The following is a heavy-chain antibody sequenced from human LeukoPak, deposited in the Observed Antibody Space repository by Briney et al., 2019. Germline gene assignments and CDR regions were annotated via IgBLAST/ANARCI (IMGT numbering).Heavy chain of an antibody. CDR2: IKQDGSEK. CDR1: GFTFSSYW. D-gene: IGHD2-21*01. Sequence: GGSLRLSCTSSGFTFSSYWMSWVRQAPGKGLEWVANIKQDGSEKDYVDSVKGRFTISRDNAKNSLYLQMNSLRAEDTAVYYCARYCGGDCYGMDVWGQGTTVTVSS. CDR3: ARYCGGDCYGMDV. J-gene: IGHJ6*02. V-gene: IGHV3-7*01.